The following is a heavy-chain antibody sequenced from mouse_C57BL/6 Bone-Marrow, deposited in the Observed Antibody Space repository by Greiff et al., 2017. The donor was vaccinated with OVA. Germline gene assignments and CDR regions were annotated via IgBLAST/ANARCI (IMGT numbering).Heavy chain of an antibody. V-gene: IGHV5-15*01. CDR1: GFTFSDYG. D-gene: IGHD3-3*01. Sequence: EVHLVESGGGLVQPGGSLKLSCAASGFTFSDYGMAWVRQAPRKGPEWVAFISNLAYSIYYADTVTGRFTISRENAKNTLYLEMSSLRSEDTAMYYCARQGDSWYIDVWGTGTTVTVSS. CDR2: ISNLAYSI. CDR3: ARQGDSWYIDV. J-gene: IGHJ1*03.